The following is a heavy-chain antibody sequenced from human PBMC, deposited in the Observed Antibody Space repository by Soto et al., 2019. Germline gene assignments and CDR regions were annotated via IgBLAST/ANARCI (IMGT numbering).Heavy chain of an antibody. V-gene: IGHV1-69*01. CDR1: GGTFSSYA. CDR2: IIPISGTA. J-gene: IGHJ6*04. Sequence: QVQLVQSGAEVKKPGSSVKVSCKASGGTFSSYAISWVRQAPGQGLEWMGGIIPISGTANYAQKFQGRVTITADESTGTAYMELSSLRSEDTAVYYCARSQGSSTSLEIYYYYYYGMDVWGKGTTVTVSS. CDR3: ARSQGSSTSLEIYYYYYYGMDV. D-gene: IGHD2-2*01.